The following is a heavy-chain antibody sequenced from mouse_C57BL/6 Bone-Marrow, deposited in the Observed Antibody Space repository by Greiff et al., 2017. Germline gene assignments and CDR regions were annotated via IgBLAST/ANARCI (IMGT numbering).Heavy chain of an antibody. CDR2: IYPGGGYT. Sequence: QVQLQQSGAELVRPGTSVKMSCKASGYTFTNYWIGWAKQRPGHGLEWIGDIYPGGGYTNYNEKFKGKATLTADKSSSTAYMQFSSLTSDDSAIYYVARCYYGNLDYWGQGTTLTVSS. V-gene: IGHV1-63*01. CDR3: ARCYYGNLDY. D-gene: IGHD2-1*01. J-gene: IGHJ2*01. CDR1: GYTFTNYW.